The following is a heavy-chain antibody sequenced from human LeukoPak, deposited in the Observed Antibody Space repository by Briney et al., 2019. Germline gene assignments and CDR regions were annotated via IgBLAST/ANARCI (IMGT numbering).Heavy chain of an antibody. V-gene: IGHV4-38-2*01. Sequence: SETLSLTCAVSGYSISSGYYWGWIRQPPGKGLEWIGSIYHSGSTYYNPSLKSRVTISVDTSKNQFSLKLSSVTAADTAVYYCARRGSKSDWFDPWGQGTLVTVSS. J-gene: IGHJ5*02. D-gene: IGHD2-15*01. CDR2: IYHSGST. CDR3: ARRGSKSDWFDP. CDR1: GYSISSGYY.